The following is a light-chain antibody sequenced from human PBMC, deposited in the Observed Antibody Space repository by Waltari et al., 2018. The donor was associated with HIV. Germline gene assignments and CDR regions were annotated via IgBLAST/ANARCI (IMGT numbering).Light chain of an antibody. CDR2: LNN. CDR3: QSYDGSLLEV. J-gene: IGLJ1*01. CDR1: NSNLGAGFD. Sequence: QSVLTQPPSVSGAPGQWVSISCTGNNSNLGAGFDVHWYQQLPGRAPKLLIYLNNNRPSGVPARFSGSKSGTSASLAITGLQTEDEADYYCQSYDGSLLEVFGTGTKVSVL. V-gene: IGLV1-40*01.